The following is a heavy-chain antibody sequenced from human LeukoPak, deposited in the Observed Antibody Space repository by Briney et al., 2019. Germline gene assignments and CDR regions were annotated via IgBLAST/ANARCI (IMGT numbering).Heavy chain of an antibody. J-gene: IGHJ2*01. CDR3: AKHGVTSLFYFDF. Sequence: GRSLRLSCAASGFTFSSYGMHWVRRAPGKGLEWVSVISESGDYTQFADSVKGRFTISRDNSKSTLYLQLNSLRAEDTAVYHCAKHGVTSLFYFDFWGRGTLVTVSS. CDR1: GFTFSSYG. D-gene: IGHD2-21*02. V-gene: IGHV3-23*01. CDR2: ISESGDYT.